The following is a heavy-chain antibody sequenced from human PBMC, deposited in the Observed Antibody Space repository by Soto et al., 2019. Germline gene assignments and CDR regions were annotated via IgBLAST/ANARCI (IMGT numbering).Heavy chain of an antibody. V-gene: IGHV4-39*07. CDR3: ARDLSSVYVSHYFAY. J-gene: IGHJ4*02. CDR2: IHYSGKT. Sequence: PSETLSLTCTVSGGSVTGSSYYWGWIRLPPGKGLEWIGTIHYSGKTYKNPSLKSRVSASVDLSQNQFSLNLRSVTAADTAVYFCARDLSSVYVSHYFAYWGQGTLVTVSS. CDR1: GGSVTGSSYY. D-gene: IGHD3-22*01.